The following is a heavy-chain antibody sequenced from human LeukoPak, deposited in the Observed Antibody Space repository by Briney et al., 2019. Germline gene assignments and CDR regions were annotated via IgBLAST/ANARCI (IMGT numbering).Heavy chain of an antibody. CDR3: ATPYCSSISCLDVFNM. CDR1: GVSVSDGRYY. J-gene: IGHJ3*02. D-gene: IGHD2-2*01. V-gene: IGHV4-31*03. Sequence: KPSETLSPTCSVSGVSVSDGRYYWTWIRQHPGKGLEWIGYKYYSGSAKYNPSLKSRLTISIDTSKNQFSLHLSSVTAADTATYYCATPYCSSISCLDVFNMWGQGTRVTVSS. CDR2: KYYSGSA.